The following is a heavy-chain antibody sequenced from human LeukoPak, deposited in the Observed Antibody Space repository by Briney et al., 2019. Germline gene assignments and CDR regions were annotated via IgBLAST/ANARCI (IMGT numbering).Heavy chain of an antibody. Sequence: GGSLRLSCAASGFTFRNYALSWVRQAPGKGLEWVSTISGSGDGTYYADSVKGRFTISRDSSKDTLYLLMNSLGAEDTAVYYCASSRTQTLVGATLDYWGQGTLVTVSS. D-gene: IGHD1-26*01. CDR2: ISGSGDGT. CDR3: ASSRTQTLVGATLDY. J-gene: IGHJ4*02. V-gene: IGHV3-23*01. CDR1: GFTFRNYA.